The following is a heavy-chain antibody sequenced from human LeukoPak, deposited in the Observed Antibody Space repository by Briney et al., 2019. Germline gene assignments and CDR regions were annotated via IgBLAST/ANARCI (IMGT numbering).Heavy chain of an antibody. CDR3: ARVVRGYSYGYEVSIYSDY. V-gene: IGHV1-46*01. CDR2: INPSGGST. CDR1: AYTFTGYY. D-gene: IGHD5-18*01. J-gene: IGHJ4*02. Sequence: ASVKVSCKASAYTFTGYYMHWVRQAPGQGLEWMGRINPSGGSTSYAQKFQGRVTMTRDTSTSTVYMELSSLRSEDTAVYYCARVVRGYSYGYEVSIYSDYWGQGTLVTVSS.